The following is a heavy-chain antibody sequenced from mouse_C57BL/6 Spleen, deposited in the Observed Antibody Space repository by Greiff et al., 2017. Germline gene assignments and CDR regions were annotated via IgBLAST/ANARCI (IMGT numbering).Heavy chain of an antibody. V-gene: IGHV1-72*01. J-gene: IGHJ2*01. D-gene: IGHD1-1*01. CDR1: GYTFTSYW. Sequence: QVQLQQPGAELVKPGASVKLSCKASGYTFTSYWMHLVKQRPGRGLGWIGRIDPNSGGTKYTETFKSKATLNVDQPSSPAYMQLSCLTSEDSAGYYCARSDYSSSYGDYFDDWGQGTTLTVAS. CDR2: IDPNSGGT. CDR3: ARSDYSSSYGDYFDD.